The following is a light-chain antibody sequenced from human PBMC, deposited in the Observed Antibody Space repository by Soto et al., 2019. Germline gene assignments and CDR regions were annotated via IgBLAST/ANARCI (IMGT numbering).Light chain of an antibody. CDR2: GAS. V-gene: IGKV3-15*01. CDR3: QQYNDWPPRYT. CDR1: QSISSN. J-gene: IGKJ2*01. Sequence: EIVMTQSPATLSVSPGERATLSCRASQSISSNLAWYQQKPGQAPRLVIYGASTRATGIPARFSGSGSGTEFTLTISRLQSEDFGVYYCQQYNDWPPRYTFGQGTKVEIK.